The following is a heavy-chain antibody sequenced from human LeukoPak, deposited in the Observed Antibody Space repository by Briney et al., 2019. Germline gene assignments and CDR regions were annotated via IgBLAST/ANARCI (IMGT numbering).Heavy chain of an antibody. D-gene: IGHD1-7*01. CDR2: INHSGST. Sequence: SETLSLTCAVYGGSFSGYYWSWIRQPPGKGLEWIGEINHSGSTNYNPSLKRRVTISVDTSKNQFSLKLSSVTAADTAVYYCASAVRVDNWNYRYWGQGTLVTVSS. CDR3: ASAVRVDNWNYRY. CDR1: GGSFSGYY. V-gene: IGHV4-34*01. J-gene: IGHJ4*02.